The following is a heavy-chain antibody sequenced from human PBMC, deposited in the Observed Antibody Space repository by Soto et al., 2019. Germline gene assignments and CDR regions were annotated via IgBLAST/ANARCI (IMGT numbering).Heavy chain of an antibody. Sequence: PGGSLRLSCAASGFTFSDYGMSWVRQAPGKGLEWVSAISGSGGGTYYADSVKGRFTISRDNSKSTLYLQMNSLRAEDTAVYYCAKDRQRYDFWSGYQADYWGQGTLVTVSS. V-gene: IGHV3-23*01. CDR2: ISGSGGGT. CDR1: GFTFSDYG. D-gene: IGHD3-3*01. J-gene: IGHJ4*02. CDR3: AKDRQRYDFWSGYQADY.